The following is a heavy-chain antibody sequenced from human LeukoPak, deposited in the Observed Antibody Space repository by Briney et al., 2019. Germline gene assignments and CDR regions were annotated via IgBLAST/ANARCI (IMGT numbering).Heavy chain of an antibody. CDR1: GFTFSNYN. D-gene: IGHD3-10*01. Sequence: GGSLRLSCAASGFTFSNYNMNWVRQAPGKGLEWVSSISSSGSKYYADSVKGRFTVSRDNAKNSLYLQINNLRDDDTAVYYCVRDSLLWFGEIDYWGQGTLVSVSS. CDR3: VRDSLLWFGEIDY. J-gene: IGHJ4*02. CDR2: ISSSGSK. V-gene: IGHV3-69-1*01.